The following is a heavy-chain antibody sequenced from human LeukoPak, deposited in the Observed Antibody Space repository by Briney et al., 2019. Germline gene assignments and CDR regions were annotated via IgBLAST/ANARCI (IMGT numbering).Heavy chain of an antibody. D-gene: IGHD6-19*01. CDR1: GFTFGTYA. V-gene: IGHV3-23*01. CDR3: AKEVWPGNTGWHLFDS. J-gene: IGHJ4*02. CDR2: ISASRRT. Sequence: GGSLRLSCAASGFTFGTYAMSWVRQAPGKGLEWVSAISASRRTYYADSVRGRFTISRDGSKNTLYLQMNSLRGEDTALYYRAKEVWPGNTGWHLFDSWGQGTLVTVSS.